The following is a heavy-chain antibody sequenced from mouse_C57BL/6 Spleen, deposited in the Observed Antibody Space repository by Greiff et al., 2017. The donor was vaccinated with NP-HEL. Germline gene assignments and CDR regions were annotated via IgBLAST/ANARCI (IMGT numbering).Heavy chain of an antibody. Sequence: QVQLQQSGAELAKPGASVKLSCEASGYTFTSYWMHWVKQRPGQGLEWIGYINPSSGYTKYNQKFKDKATLTADKSSSTAYMQLSSLTYEDSAVYYCAKSDGYYVYYFDYWGQGTTLTVSS. V-gene: IGHV1-7*01. CDR3: AKSDGYYVYYFDY. D-gene: IGHD2-3*01. CDR2: INPSSGYT. J-gene: IGHJ2*01. CDR1: GYTFTSYW.